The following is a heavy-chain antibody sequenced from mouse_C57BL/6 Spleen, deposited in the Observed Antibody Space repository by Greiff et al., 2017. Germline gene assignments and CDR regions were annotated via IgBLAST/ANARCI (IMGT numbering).Heavy chain of an antibody. Sequence: DVMLVESGGGLVKPGGSLKLSCAASGFTFSDYGMHWVRQAPEKGLEWVAYISSGSSTIYYADTVKGRFTISRDNAKNTLFLQMTSLRSEDTAMYYCARGNYSNYVEDAMDYWGQGTSVTVSS. J-gene: IGHJ4*01. D-gene: IGHD2-5*01. CDR3: ARGNYSNYVEDAMDY. V-gene: IGHV5-17*01. CDR1: GFTFSDYG. CDR2: ISSGSSTI.